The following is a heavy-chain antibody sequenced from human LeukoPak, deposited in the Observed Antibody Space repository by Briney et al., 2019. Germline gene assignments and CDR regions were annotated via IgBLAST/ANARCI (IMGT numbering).Heavy chain of an antibody. J-gene: IGHJ3*02. V-gene: IGHV4-39*07. CDR3: ARVSREQQLVPGCAFDI. CDR1: GGSISSSSYY. Sequence: SETLSLTCTVSGGSISSSSYYWGWIRQPPGKGLEWIGSIYYSGSTYYNPSLKSRVTISVDTSKNQFSLKLSSVTAADTAVYYCARVSREQQLVPGCAFDIWGQGTMVTVSS. D-gene: IGHD6-13*01. CDR2: IYYSGST.